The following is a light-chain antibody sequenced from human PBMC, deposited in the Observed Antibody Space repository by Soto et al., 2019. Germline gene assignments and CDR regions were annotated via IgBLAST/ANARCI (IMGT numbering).Light chain of an antibody. CDR3: QQVDSYPLT. CDR2: RPS. CDR1: QGINRY. Sequence: IRLTQSPSFLSASVGDRVIITCRASQGINRYVAWYQQKSGQAPKLLIYRPSNLRPGVTSRFSGSGSGTDFTLTISNLQPEDCATYHCQQVDSYPLTFGGGT. J-gene: IGKJ4*01. V-gene: IGKV1-9*01.